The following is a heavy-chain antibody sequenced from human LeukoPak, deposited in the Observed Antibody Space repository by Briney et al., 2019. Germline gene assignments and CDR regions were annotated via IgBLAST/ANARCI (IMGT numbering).Heavy chain of an antibody. Sequence: GASVKVSCKASGYTFTGYYMHWVRQAPGQGLEWMGWISAYNGNTNYAQKLQGRVTMTRNTSISTAYMELSSLRSEDTAVYYCAREVAAAGILTPNDRPPDDAFDIWGQGTMVTVSS. J-gene: IGHJ3*02. V-gene: IGHV1-2*02. CDR1: GYTFTGYY. D-gene: IGHD6-13*01. CDR2: ISAYNGNT. CDR3: AREVAAAGILTPNDRPPDDAFDI.